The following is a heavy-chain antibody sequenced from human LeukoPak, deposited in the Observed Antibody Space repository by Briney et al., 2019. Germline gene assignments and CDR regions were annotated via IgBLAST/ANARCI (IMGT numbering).Heavy chain of an antibody. V-gene: IGHV1-8*01. Sequence: ASVKVSCKASGYTFTSYDINWVRQATGQGREWMGWMNPNSGNTGYAQKFQGRVTMTRNTSISTAYMELSSLRSEDTAVYYCARGSALGWLLYGYYYYGMDVWGQGTTVTVSS. CDR1: GYTFTSYD. CDR2: MNPNSGNT. J-gene: IGHJ6*02. D-gene: IGHD3-3*01. CDR3: ARGSALGWLLYGYYYYGMDV.